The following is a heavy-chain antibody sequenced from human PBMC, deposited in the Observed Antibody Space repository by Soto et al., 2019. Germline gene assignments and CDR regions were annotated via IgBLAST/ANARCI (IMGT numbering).Heavy chain of an antibody. Sequence: SLRLSCAASGFTFSSYGMHWVRQAPGKGLEWVAVISYDGSNKYYADSVKGRFTISRDNSKNTLYLQMNSLRAEDTAVYYCAKDRMVVTAIAYYYYYGMDVWGQGTTVTVSS. D-gene: IGHD2-21*02. CDR1: GFTFSSYG. CDR2: ISYDGSNK. CDR3: AKDRMVVTAIAYYYYYGMDV. J-gene: IGHJ6*02. V-gene: IGHV3-30*18.